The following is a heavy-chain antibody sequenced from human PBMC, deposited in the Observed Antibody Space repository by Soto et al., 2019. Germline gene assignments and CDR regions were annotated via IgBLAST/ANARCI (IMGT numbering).Heavy chain of an antibody. J-gene: IGHJ4*02. D-gene: IGHD3-10*01. CDR1: GFTFSGSW. V-gene: IGHV3-74*01. Sequence: EVQLVESGGGLVQPGGSLRLSCAASGFTFSGSWMHWVRQAPGKGLVWVSRINGDGSGTSYADFVKGRFTISRDDAKNTLFLQXNXLRAEDTAVYYCARGIFGSGTANDYWGQGTLVTVSS. CDR3: ARGIFGSGTANDY. CDR2: INGDGSGT.